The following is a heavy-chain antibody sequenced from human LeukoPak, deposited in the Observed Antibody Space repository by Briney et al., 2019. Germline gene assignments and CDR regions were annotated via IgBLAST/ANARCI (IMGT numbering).Heavy chain of an antibody. J-gene: IGHJ4*02. CDR2: IIPILGIA. CDR3: ARGGRNGYCSSASCYGSSGFDY. Sequence: ASVKVSCKASGGTFSSYAISWVRQAPGQGLEWMGRIIPILGIANYAQKFQGRVTITADKSTSTAYMELSSLRSEDTAVYYCARGGRNGYCSSASCYGSSGFDYWGQGTLVTVSS. CDR1: GGTFSSYA. D-gene: IGHD2-2*01. V-gene: IGHV1-69*04.